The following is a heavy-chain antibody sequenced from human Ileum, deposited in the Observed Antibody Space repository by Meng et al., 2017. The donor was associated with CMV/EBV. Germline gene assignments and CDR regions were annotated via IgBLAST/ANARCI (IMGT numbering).Heavy chain of an antibody. CDR1: GYTFTSNN. D-gene: IGHD1-26*01. CDR2: IDTNTGNP. V-gene: IGHV7-4-1*02. Sequence: SCKTSGYTFTSNNIIWVRQAPGQGPEWMGWIDTNTGNPTYAQGFTGRFVFSLDTSVNTAYLQISSLKAEGTAVYYCARDGLSGRYFDYWGQGTLVTVSS. J-gene: IGHJ4*02. CDR3: ARDGLSGRYFDY.